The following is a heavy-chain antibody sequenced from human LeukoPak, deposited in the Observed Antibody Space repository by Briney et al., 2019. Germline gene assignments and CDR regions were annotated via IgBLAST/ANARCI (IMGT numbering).Heavy chain of an antibody. D-gene: IGHD2-15*01. J-gene: IGHJ5*02. Sequence: ASVTVSCKASGYTFTGYYMHWVRQAPRQGLEWMGWINPNSGGTNYAQKFQGRVTMTRDTSISTAYMELSRLRSDDTAVYYCARVSDIENWFDPWGQGTLVTVSS. CDR3: ARVSDIENWFDP. V-gene: IGHV1-2*02. CDR2: INPNSGGT. CDR1: GYTFTGYY.